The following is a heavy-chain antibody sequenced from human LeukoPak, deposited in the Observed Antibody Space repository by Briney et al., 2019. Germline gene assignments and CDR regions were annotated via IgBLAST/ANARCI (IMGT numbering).Heavy chain of an antibody. V-gene: IGHV1-2*02. CDR3: ARGYYYGSGSQIEAFMDV. Sequence: VASVKVSCKASGYTFTGYYMHWVRQAPGQELEWMGWINPNSGGTNYAQKFQGRVTMTRDTSISTAYMELSRLRSDDTAVYYCARGYYYGSGSQIEAFMDVWGQGTTVTVSS. D-gene: IGHD3-10*01. CDR1: GYTFTGYY. CDR2: INPNSGGT. J-gene: IGHJ6*02.